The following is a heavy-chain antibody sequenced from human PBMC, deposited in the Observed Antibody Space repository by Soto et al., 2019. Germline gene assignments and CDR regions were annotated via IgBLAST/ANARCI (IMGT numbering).Heavy chain of an antibody. J-gene: IGHJ6*02. CDR3: AKSDGNPGYSSSWYTPMDGMDV. Sequence: WGSLRLSCAASGFTFSSYGIRFFRQAPGKWREWVAVISYDGSNKYYADSVKGRFTISRDNSKNTLYLQMNSLRAEDTAVYYCAKSDGNPGYSSSWYTPMDGMDVWGQGTTVTVSS. V-gene: IGHV3-30*18. CDR1: GFTFSSYG. CDR2: ISYDGSNK. D-gene: IGHD6-13*01.